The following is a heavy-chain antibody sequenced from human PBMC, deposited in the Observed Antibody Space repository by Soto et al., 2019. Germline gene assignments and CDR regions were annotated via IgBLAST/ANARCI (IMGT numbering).Heavy chain of an antibody. J-gene: IGHJ4*02. V-gene: IGHV3-21*01. CDR3: ARSIRGATDPFDY. CDR2: ISSSSSYI. CDR1: GFSFRSYN. D-gene: IGHD1-26*01. Sequence: GGSLRLSCAASGFSFRSYNMNWVRQAPGKGLEWVSSISSSSSYIYKADSVKGRLTISRDNAKSSLYLQMNSLRDDDTAVYYCARSIRGATDPFDYWGQGTLVTVSS.